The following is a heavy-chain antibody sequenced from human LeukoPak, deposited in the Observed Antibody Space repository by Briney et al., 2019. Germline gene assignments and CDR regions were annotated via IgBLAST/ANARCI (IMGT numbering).Heavy chain of an antibody. J-gene: IGHJ4*02. D-gene: IGHD1-1*01. CDR2: INSGSTYT. Sequence: GGSLRLSCAASGFTLSSYMMNWVRQAPGKGLEWVSSINSGSTYTYYTESVKGRFTVSRDNAKNSLFLQMNSLRAEDTAIYYCARSLTTLTYEGYWGQGTLVTVSS. CDR3: ARSLTTLTYEGY. V-gene: IGHV3-21*01. CDR1: GFTLSSYM.